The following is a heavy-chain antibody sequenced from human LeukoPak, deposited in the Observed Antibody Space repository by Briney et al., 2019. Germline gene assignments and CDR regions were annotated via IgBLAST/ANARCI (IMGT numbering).Heavy chain of an antibody. J-gene: IGHJ3*02. Sequence: GGSLRLSCAASGFSVNTNYMSWVRQAPGKGLEWVAFIRYDGSNKYYADSVKGRFTISRDNSKNMLYLQMNSLRAEDTAVYYCAKFWDTVVTWDDAFDIWGQGTMVTVSS. CDR1: GFSVNTNY. D-gene: IGHD4-23*01. CDR2: IRYDGSNK. V-gene: IGHV3-30*02. CDR3: AKFWDTVVTWDDAFDI.